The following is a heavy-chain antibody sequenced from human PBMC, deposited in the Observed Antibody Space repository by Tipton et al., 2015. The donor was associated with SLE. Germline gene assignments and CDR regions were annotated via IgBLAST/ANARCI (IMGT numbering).Heavy chain of an antibody. CDR1: GGSISTNY. Sequence: TLSLTCTVSGGSISTNYWSWIRQPPGKGLEWIGEINHSGSTNYNSSLKSRVTISVDTSKNQFSLKLSSVTAADTAVYYCARGDYDILTGYPYFDYWGQGTLVTVSS. J-gene: IGHJ4*02. CDR2: INHSGST. V-gene: IGHV4-34*01. CDR3: ARGDYDILTGYPYFDY. D-gene: IGHD3-9*01.